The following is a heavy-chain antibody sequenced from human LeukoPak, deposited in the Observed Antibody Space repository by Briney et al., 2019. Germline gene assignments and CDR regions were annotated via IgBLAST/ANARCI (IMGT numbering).Heavy chain of an antibody. V-gene: IGHV1-69*04. D-gene: IGHD6-19*01. CDR3: ARDGTVAVTVH. CDR1: GGTFSSYA. Sequence: GASVKVSCKASGGTFSSYAISWVRQAPGQGLEWMGRIIPILGIANYAQKLQGRVTITADKSTSTAYMELSSLRSEDTAVYYCARDGTVAVTVHWGQGTLVTVSS. CDR2: IIPILGIA. J-gene: IGHJ4*02.